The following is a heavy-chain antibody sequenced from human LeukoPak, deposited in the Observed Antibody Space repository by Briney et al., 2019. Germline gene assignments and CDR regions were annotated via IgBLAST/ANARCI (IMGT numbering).Heavy chain of an antibody. CDR3: ARGYGSWYYYFDY. D-gene: IGHD6-13*01. CDR2: IYYSGRT. Sequence: SETLSLTCTVSGGSISSYYWNWIRQPPGKGLEWIGYIYYSGRTNYNPSLKSRVTISVDTSKNQFSLKLSSVTAADTAVYYCARGYGSWYYYFDYWGQGTLVTVSS. J-gene: IGHJ4*02. CDR1: GGSISSYY. V-gene: IGHV4-59*01.